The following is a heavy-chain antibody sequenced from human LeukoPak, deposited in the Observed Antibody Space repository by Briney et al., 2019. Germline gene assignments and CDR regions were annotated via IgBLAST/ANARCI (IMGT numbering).Heavy chain of an antibody. J-gene: IGHJ5*02. Sequence: GGSLRLSCADSGFTFSSYWMHWVRQGPGKGLVWVSRIKSDGSSTSYADSVKGRFTISRDNAKNTLYLQMNSLRDEDTAVYYCARESGYHGSGFDPWGQGTLVTVSS. CDR2: IKSDGSST. V-gene: IGHV3-74*01. CDR3: ARESGYHGSGFDP. D-gene: IGHD3-10*01. CDR1: GFTFSSYW.